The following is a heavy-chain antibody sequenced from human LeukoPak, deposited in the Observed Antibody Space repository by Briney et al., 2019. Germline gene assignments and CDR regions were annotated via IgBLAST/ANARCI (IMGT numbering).Heavy chain of an antibody. CDR1: GYTFTSYY. V-gene: IGHV1-46*01. CDR3: ARGARWLQPPGPYYYGMDV. CDR2: INPSGGST. Sequence: ASVKVSCKASGYTFTSYYMHWVRQAPGQGLEWMGIINPSGGSTSYAQRSQGRVTMTRDTSTSTVYMELSSLRSEDTAVYYCARGARWLQPPGPYYYGMDVWGQGTTVTVSS. J-gene: IGHJ6*02. D-gene: IGHD5-24*01.